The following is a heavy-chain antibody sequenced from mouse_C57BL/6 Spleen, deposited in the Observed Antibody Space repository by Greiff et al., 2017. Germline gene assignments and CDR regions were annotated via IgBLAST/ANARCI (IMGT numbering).Heavy chain of an antibody. J-gene: IGHJ4*01. CDR2: IYPGSGST. CDR3: ARRGAYYSNRYYAMDY. V-gene: IGHV1-55*01. CDR1: GYTFTSYW. Sequence: QVQLQQPGAELVKPGASVKMSCKASGYTFTSYWITWVKQRPGQGLEWIGDIYPGSGSTNYNEKFKSKATLTVDTSSSTAYMQLSSLTSEDSAVYYCARRGAYYSNRYYAMDYWGQGTSVTVSS. D-gene: IGHD2-5*01.